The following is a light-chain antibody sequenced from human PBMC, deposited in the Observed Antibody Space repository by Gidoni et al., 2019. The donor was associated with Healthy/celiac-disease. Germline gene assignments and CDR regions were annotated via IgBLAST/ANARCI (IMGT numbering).Light chain of an antibody. J-gene: IGKJ1*01. CDR2: GAS. Sequence: EIVLTQSPGNLSVSPGERATLSGRASQSVSSSYLAWYQQKPGQAPRLLIYGASSRATGIPDRLSGSGSGTDFTLTVSRLEPEDFAVYYCQQYGSSPWTFGQGTKVEIK. V-gene: IGKV3-20*01. CDR3: QQYGSSPWT. CDR1: QSVSSSY.